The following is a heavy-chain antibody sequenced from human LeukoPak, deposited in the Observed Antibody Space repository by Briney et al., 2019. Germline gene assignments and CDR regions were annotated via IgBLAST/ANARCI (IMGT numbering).Heavy chain of an antibody. D-gene: IGHD4-23*01. Sequence: ASVKVSCKASGYTFTGYYMHWVRQAPGQGLEWMGWINPNSGGTNYAQKFQGWVTMTRDTSISTAYMELSRLRSDDTAVYYCARESVSGNSGYDYWGRGTLVTVSP. V-gene: IGHV1-2*04. CDR2: INPNSGGT. CDR3: ARESVSGNSGYDY. CDR1: GYTFTGYY. J-gene: IGHJ4*02.